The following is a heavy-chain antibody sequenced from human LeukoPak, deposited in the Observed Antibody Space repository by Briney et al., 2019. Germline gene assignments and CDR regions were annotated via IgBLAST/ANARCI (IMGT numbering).Heavy chain of an antibody. J-gene: IGHJ4*02. Sequence: GGSLRLACAVYGFTLSTYWRSWVRQAPGKGLGWEANIKEDGSEKYYGDSVKGRFNISRDNAKNSLYLEMNSLRAEDTAVYYCARDSSGYQWGQGTMVSVSS. D-gene: IGHD3-22*01. CDR1: GFTLSTYW. CDR3: ARDSSGYQ. CDR2: IKEDGSEK. V-gene: IGHV3-7*01.